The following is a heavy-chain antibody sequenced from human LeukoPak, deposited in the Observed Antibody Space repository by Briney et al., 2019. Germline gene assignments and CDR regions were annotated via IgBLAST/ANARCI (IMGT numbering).Heavy chain of an antibody. V-gene: IGHV4-39*01. CDR3: ARRRYYDSTGYFE. D-gene: IGHD3-22*01. Sequence: PSETLSLTCTVPGGSISSSSYYWGWIRQPPGKGLEWIGSIYYSGSTYYNPSLKSRVTISVDTSKNQFSLKLSSVTAADTAVYYCARRRYYDSTGYFEWGRGTLVTVSS. CDR2: IYYSGST. CDR1: GGSISSSSYY. J-gene: IGHJ1*01.